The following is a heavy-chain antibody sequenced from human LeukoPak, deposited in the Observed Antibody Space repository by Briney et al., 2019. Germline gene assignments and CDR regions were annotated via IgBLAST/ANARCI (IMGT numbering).Heavy chain of an antibody. J-gene: IGHJ6*03. CDR1: GFSFSSYN. V-gene: IGHV3-21*01. CDR3: ARDPYCGTYSVDLYSYYMDV. CDR2: ITSSSSYT. D-gene: IGHD2-21*01. Sequence: PGGSLRLSCAASGFSFSSYNMNWVRLAPGKGLEWVSSITSSSSYTFYADSVKGRFTISRDNAKNSLDLEMNSLRDEDTAVYYCARDPYCGTYSVDLYSYYMDVWGKGTTVTVSS.